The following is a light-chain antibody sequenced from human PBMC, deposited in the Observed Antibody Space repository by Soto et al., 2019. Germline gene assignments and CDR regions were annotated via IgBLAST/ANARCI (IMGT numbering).Light chain of an antibody. J-gene: IGKJ4*01. V-gene: IGKV3-20*01. CDR1: QNIDIN. CDR3: QQYGSSPPLP. Sequence: LTQSPSFLSASVGDRVTIAFRASQNIDINLVWYQQKPGQAPRLLIFRASTRATGIPARFSGSGSGTDFTLTISRLEPEDFAVYYCQQYGSSPPLPFGGGTKVDIK. CDR2: RAS.